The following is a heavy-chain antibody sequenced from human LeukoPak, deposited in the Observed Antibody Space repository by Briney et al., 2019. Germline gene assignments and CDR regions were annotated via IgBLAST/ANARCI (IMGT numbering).Heavy chain of an antibody. CDR2: INPNSGGT. D-gene: IGHD6-6*01. CDR3: ARRHTDSSEGFDY. Sequence: GASVKVSCKASGYTFTDYHIHWVPQAPGQGLEWMGWINPNSGGTNYAGKFQGRVTMTSDTSISTAYMDLSRLRSDYTAVYYCARRHTDSSEGFDYWGQGTLVTVSS. V-gene: IGHV1-2*02. CDR1: GYTFTDYH. J-gene: IGHJ4*02.